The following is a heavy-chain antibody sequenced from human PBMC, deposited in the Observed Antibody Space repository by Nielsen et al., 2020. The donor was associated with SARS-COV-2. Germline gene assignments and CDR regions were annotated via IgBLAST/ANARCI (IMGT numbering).Heavy chain of an antibody. J-gene: IGHJ4*02. CDR1: GFTISSSF. V-gene: IGHV3-66*01. D-gene: IGHD5-24*01. CDR2: IYTDGST. CDR3: AREGRKLPLDY. Sequence: GGSLRLSCGASGFTISSSFMSWVRQAAGKGLDWVPVIYTDGSTSHADSVKGRFTISRDNSKNTRYLQMNSLRAEDTAVYYCAREGRKLPLDYWGQGTLVTVSS.